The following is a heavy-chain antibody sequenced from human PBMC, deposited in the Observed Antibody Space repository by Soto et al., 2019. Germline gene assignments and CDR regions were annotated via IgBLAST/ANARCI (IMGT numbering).Heavy chain of an antibody. CDR2: IYWDDDE. CDR3: AHKGGRGAGMDV. V-gene: IGHV2-5*05. Sequence: QITLKESGPTLVKPTQTLTLTCTFSGFSLSTSGVGVAWIRQSPGKALEWLALIYWDDDERYDPSLKTRLTITKDTSKNQVVLTMTNMDPVDTATYYCAHKGGRGAGMDVWGQGTTVTVSS. D-gene: IGHD2-15*01. CDR1: GFSLSTSGVG. J-gene: IGHJ6*02.